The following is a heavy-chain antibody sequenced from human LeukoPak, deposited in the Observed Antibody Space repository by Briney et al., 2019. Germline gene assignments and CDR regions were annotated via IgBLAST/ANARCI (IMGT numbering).Heavy chain of an antibody. CDR1: GFTFSSYG. Sequence: PGGSLRLSCAASGFTFSSYGMHWVRQAPGKGLQWVAFIRYNANDKYYADSVKGRFTISRDNSKNTVFLQMNSLRPEDTAVYLCAKGVMHYGSGRPYYMDVWGEGTTVTISS. J-gene: IGHJ6*03. V-gene: IGHV3-30*02. CDR3: AKGVMHYGSGRPYYMDV. CDR2: IRYNANDK. D-gene: IGHD3-10*01.